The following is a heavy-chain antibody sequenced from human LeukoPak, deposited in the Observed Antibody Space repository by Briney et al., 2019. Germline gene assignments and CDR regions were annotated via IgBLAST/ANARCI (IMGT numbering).Heavy chain of an antibody. J-gene: IGHJ6*02. CDR2: ISAYNGNT. CDR1: GYTFTSYG. V-gene: IGHV1-18*01. D-gene: IGHD4-17*01. Sequence: ASVKVSCKASGYTFTSYGISWVRQAPGQGLEWMGWISAYNGNTNYAQKLQGRVTMTTDTSTSTAYMELRSLRSDDTAVYYCARSTYGDYPYGMDVWGQGTLVTVSS. CDR3: ARSTYGDYPYGMDV.